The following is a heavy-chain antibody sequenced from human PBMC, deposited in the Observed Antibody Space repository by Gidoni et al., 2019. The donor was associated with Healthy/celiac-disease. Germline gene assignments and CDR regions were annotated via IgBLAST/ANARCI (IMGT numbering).Heavy chain of an antibody. V-gene: IGHV3-30*18. CDR1: GFTFMCFG. Sequence: QVQLVESGGGVVQPGRSLRLSCSASGFTFMCFGSPCVRQGPGQGLGWVAVISYDGSNKYYADSVKGRFTISRDNSKNTLYLQMNSRRAEDTAVYYCAKVAHYDFWSGHHWFGTHYYYYGMDVWGQGTTVTVSS. J-gene: IGHJ6*02. CDR3: AKVAHYDFWSGHHWFGTHYYYYGMDV. CDR2: ISYDGSNK. D-gene: IGHD3-3*01.